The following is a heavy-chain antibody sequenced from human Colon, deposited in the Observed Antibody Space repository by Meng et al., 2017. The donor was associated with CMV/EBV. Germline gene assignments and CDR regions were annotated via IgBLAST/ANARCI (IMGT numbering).Heavy chain of an antibody. CDR2: IYYSGDT. CDR3: ARGTGSTTDC. D-gene: IGHD7-27*01. V-gene: IGHV4-59*01. CDR1: GGSIINYF. J-gene: IGHJ4*02. Sequence: SETLSLTCTVPGGSIINYFWTWFRQPPGKGLEWIGNIYYSGDTTYNPSLKSRVTISVDTSKSQFSLSVRSVTAADSAMYYCARGTGSTTDCWGQGTLVTVSS.